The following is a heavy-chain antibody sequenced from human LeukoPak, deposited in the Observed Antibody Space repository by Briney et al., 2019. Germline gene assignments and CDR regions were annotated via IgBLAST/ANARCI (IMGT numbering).Heavy chain of an antibody. CDR3: ARQPAATAAFDI. CDR2: IYYSGGDM. Sequence: SETLSLTCTVSGGSINNYYWSWIRQPPGKGLEWIGYIYYSGGDMNYNPSLKSRLTISVDTSKNQISLMLTSMTAADTAVYYCARQPAATAAFDIGAQGTMVTVSS. V-gene: IGHV4-59*08. CDR1: GGSINNYY. J-gene: IGHJ3*02. D-gene: IGHD6-13*01.